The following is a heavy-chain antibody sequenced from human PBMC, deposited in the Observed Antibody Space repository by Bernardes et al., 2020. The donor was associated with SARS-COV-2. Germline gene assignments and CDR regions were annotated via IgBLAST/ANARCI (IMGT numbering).Heavy chain of an antibody. Sequence: GGSLSLSCAASGFTFSDNYMSWVRPAPGKGLEWVSLIYIDGGTYYADSVKGRFTISRDNSKNTLYLQMNSLRAEDTAVYYCVGRDYFDYWGQGTLVTVSS. CDR1: GFTFSDNY. CDR3: VGRDYFDY. CDR2: IYIDGGT. J-gene: IGHJ4*02. V-gene: IGHV3-66*01.